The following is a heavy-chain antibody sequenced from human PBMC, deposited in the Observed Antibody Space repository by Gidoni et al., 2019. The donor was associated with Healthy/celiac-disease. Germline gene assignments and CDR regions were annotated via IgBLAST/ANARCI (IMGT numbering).Heavy chain of an antibody. CDR1: AFPFSSYW. V-gene: IGHV3-74*02. D-gene: IGHD3-9*01. CDR2: INRDGSST. J-gene: IGHJ3*02. CDR3: ARPGLYDILTGYRGDAFDI. Sequence: EVQLVESGGGFVQPGWSLRLSCSASAFPFSSYWMPWVRQAPGKGLVWVSRINRDGSSTSYADSVKGRFTISRDNAKNTLYLQMNSLRAEDTAVYYCARPGLYDILTGYRGDAFDIWGQGTMVTVSS.